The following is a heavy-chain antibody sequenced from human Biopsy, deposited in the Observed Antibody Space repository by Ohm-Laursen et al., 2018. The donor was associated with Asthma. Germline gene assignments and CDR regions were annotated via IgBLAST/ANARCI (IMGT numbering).Heavy chain of an antibody. Sequence: SLRLSCAASGFTFSSYGMYWVRQAPGKGLEWVAVISYDGSNKYYADSVKGRFTISRDDSKNTLYLQMNSLRAEDTAVYYCAKAERYFDWYWFDPWGQGTLVTVSS. CDR3: AKAERYFDWYWFDP. D-gene: IGHD3-9*01. CDR1: GFTFSSYG. V-gene: IGHV3-30*18. CDR2: ISYDGSNK. J-gene: IGHJ5*02.